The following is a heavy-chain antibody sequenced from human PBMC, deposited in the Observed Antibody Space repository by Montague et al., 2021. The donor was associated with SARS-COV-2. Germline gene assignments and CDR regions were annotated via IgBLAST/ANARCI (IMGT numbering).Heavy chain of an antibody. CDR3: ASGVLRYFDLLLYGGFDY. V-gene: IGHV3-30-3*01. J-gene: IGHJ4*02. CDR1: GFTFSSYA. D-gene: IGHD3-9*01. CDR2: ISYDGSNK. Sequence: SLRLSCAASGFTFSSYAMHWVRQAPGKGLEWVSVISYDGSNKYYADSVKGRFTISRDNSKNTLYLQMNSLRAEDTAVYYCASGVLRYFDLLLYGGFDYWGQGTLVTVSS.